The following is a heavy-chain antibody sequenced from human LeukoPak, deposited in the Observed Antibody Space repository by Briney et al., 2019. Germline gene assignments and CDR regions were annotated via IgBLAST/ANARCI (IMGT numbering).Heavy chain of an antibody. CDR1: GFTVSSNY. CDR2: IYSGGNT. CDR3: ARNYGSGSYDY. J-gene: IGHJ4*02. V-gene: IGHV3-53*01. Sequence: GGSLRLSCAASGFTVSSNYMSWVRQAPGKGLEWVSVIYSGGNTYYADSVKGRFTISRDNSKNTLYLQMNSLRAEDTAVYYCARNYGSGSYDYWGQGTLVTVSS. D-gene: IGHD3-10*01.